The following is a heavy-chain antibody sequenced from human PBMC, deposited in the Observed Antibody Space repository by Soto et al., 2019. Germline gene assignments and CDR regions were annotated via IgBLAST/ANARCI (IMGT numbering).Heavy chain of an antibody. J-gene: IGHJ5*02. V-gene: IGHV1-69*02. CDR1: GGTFSRYS. CDR3: VTDNSENEEVWWFDP. D-gene: IGHD1-26*01. CDR2: IIPIFGIA. Sequence: SVKVSCKASGGTFSRYSITWVRQAPGHGLEWIGRIIPIFGIASYAQKFQGRVTMTRDTSTSTLYMELSSLRSEDTAVYYCVTDNSENEEVWWFDPWGQGTLVTVSS.